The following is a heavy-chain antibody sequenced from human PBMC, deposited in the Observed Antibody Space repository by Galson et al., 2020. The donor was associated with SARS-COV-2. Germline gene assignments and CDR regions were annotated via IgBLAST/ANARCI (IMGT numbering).Heavy chain of an antibody. CDR3: ARGDMGNECFDY. J-gene: IGHJ4*02. D-gene: IGHD7-27*01. Sequence: GGSLRLSCAASGFTFSSYWMHWVRQAPGKGLVWVSRIYSEGSSTSYADSVTGRFTISGDNAKNTLYLQMNSLRAEDTAVYYCARGDMGNECFDYWGQGTLVTVSS. CDR2: IYSEGSST. CDR1: GFTFSSYW. V-gene: IGHV3-74*01.